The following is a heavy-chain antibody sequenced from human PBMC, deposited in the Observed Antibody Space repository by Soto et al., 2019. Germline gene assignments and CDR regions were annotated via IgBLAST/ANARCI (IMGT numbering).Heavy chain of an antibody. CDR1: GYTFTSYY. CDR2: INPSGGST. V-gene: IGHV1-46*01. Sequence: AASVKVSCKACGYTFTSYYMHWVRQAPGQGLEWMGIINPSGGSTSYAQKFQGRVTMTRDTSTSTVYMEMSSLRSEDTAVYYCAREGGNDFWSGYRWFEPWGQGTLFNVSS. D-gene: IGHD3-3*01. J-gene: IGHJ5*02. CDR3: AREGGNDFWSGYRWFEP.